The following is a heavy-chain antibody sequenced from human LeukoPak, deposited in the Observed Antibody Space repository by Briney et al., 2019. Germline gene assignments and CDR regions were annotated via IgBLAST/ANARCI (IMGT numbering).Heavy chain of an antibody. Sequence: PSETLSLTCTVSGGSVSSGSYYWSWIRQPPGKGLEWIVYIYYSGSTKYNPSLKSRVTMSVDTSKNQFSLKLSSVTAADTAVYYCAREPVAGHFDYWGQGTRATVSS. V-gene: IGHV4-61*01. J-gene: IGHJ4*02. CDR1: GGSVSSGSYY. CDR2: IYYSGST. D-gene: IGHD6-19*01. CDR3: AREPVAGHFDY.